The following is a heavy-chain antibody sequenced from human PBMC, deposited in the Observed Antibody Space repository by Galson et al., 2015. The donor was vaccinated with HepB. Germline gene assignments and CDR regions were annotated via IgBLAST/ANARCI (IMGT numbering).Heavy chain of an antibody. CDR1: GFTFSSYS. J-gene: IGHJ6*03. CDR3: ARAPAGGCYYPSYYYYYMDV. Sequence: SLRLSCAASGFTFSSYSLNWVRQAPGKGLEWVAYISRSSSTIYYADYVKGRVTKSRDNAKNSLYLQMNSLRDEDTAVYYCARAPAGGCYYPSYYYYYMDVWGKGTTVTVSS. V-gene: IGHV3-48*02. D-gene: IGHD1-26*01. CDR2: ISRSSSTI.